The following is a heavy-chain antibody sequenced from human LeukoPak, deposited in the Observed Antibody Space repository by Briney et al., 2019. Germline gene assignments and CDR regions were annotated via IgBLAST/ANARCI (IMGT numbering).Heavy chain of an antibody. Sequence: GGSLRLSCAASGFPFSSFGTHWVRQAPGKGLEWVAVTSYDGGNKYYADSVKGRFTISRDNSKNTLYLQMNSLRAEDTAVYYCAKDYGGNNYDAFDIWGHGTMVAVSS. J-gene: IGHJ3*02. CDR2: TSYDGGNK. V-gene: IGHV3-30*18. D-gene: IGHD4-23*01. CDR1: GFPFSSFG. CDR3: AKDYGGNNYDAFDI.